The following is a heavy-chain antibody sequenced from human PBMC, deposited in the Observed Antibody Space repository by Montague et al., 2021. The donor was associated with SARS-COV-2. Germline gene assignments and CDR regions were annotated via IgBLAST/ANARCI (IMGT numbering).Heavy chain of an antibody. CDR3: ATDEEPDRPAYFDF. V-gene: IGHV4-59*01. D-gene: IGHD1-14*01. Sequence: SETLSLTCTVSNVSINNYSHDWIRQAPGQGLERIGNIYNSGTTDYNYTLRSRVTISMDTSRNQIYLNLKSVTTADTAIYYYATDEEPDRPAYFDFWGRGVLVTVSS. CDR1: NVSINNYS. CDR2: IYNSGTT. J-gene: IGHJ4*02.